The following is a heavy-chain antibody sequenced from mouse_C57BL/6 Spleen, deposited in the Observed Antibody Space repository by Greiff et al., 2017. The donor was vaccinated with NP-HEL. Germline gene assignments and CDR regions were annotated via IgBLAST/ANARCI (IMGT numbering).Heavy chain of an antibody. V-gene: IGHV3-6*01. CDR3: ARAPVITTVVATDFDY. Sequence: EVKLMESGPGLVKPSQSLSLTCSVTGYSITSGYYWNWIRQFPGNKLEWMGYISYDGSNNYNPSLKNRISSTRDTSKNQFFLKLNSVTTEDTATYYCARAPVITTVVATDFDYWGQGTTLTVSS. J-gene: IGHJ2*01. D-gene: IGHD1-1*01. CDR1: GYSITSGYY. CDR2: ISYDGSN.